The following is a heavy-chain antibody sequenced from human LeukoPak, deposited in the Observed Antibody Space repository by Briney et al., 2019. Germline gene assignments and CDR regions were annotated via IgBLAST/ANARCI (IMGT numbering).Heavy chain of an antibody. D-gene: IGHD4-17*01. Sequence: PSETLSLTCSVSGDYISSYYWTWIRQSPGKGLEWIGQIYFGGTANYNPTFKSRVTMSGGTSTNRFSLRLSSVTAADTAVYYCARKGYGHGGPLDYWGQGTLVTVSS. J-gene: IGHJ4*02. V-gene: IGHV4-59*08. CDR1: GDYISSYY. CDR3: ARKGYGHGGPLDY. CDR2: IYFGGTA.